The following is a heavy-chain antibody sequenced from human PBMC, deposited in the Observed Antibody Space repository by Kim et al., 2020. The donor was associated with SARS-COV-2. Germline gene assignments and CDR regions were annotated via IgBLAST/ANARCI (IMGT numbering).Heavy chain of an antibody. CDR3: ARMDSGYEVDAFDV. CDR2: ISSSSLYT. Sequence: GGSLRLSCAASGFTFSDYYMSWIRRAPGKGLEWVSYISSSSLYTSYADSVKGRFTISRDNARNSVSLQMNSLKAEDTAVYFCARMDSGYEVDAFDVWGQG. V-gene: IGHV3-11*06. CDR1: GFTFSDYY. J-gene: IGHJ3*01. D-gene: IGHD5-12*01.